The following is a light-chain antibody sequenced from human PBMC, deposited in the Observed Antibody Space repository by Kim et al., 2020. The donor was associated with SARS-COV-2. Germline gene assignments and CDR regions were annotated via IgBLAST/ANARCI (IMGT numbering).Light chain of an antibody. J-gene: IGKJ4*01. V-gene: IGKV4-1*01. CDR3: QQYYTTPLT. CDR1: QSLLYSSTNKNY. Sequence: DIVLTQSPDSLPVSLGERATINCTSSQSLLYSSTNKNYLAWYQQIRGHPPKLLLYWASTRESGVPDRFTGRGSGTDFTLTITGLRPEDVAVYYCQQYYTTPLTFGGGTKLEI. CDR2: WAS.